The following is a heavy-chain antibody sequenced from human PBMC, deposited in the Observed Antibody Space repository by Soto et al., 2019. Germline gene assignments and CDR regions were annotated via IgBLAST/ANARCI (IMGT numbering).Heavy chain of an antibody. CDR3: ARSPRSSPYFDY. V-gene: IGHV5-51*01. CDR2: IYPGDHET. Sequence: ASVKISCQCSGYTFSNLWIGWVRQLPGKGLEWMGIIYPGDHETRYSPSFHGKVTLSVDKSINTAYLQWNSLEASDSAFYFCARSPRSSPYFDYWGQGALVTVSS. CDR1: GYTFSNLW. J-gene: IGHJ4*02. D-gene: IGHD6-13*01.